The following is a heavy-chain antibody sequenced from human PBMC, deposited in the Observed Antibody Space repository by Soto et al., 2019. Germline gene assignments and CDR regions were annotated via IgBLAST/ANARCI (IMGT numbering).Heavy chain of an antibody. J-gene: IGHJ4*02. V-gene: IGHV4-34*01. CDR1: GGSFSGYY. CDR2: INHSGST. Sequence: SETLSLTCAVYGGSFSGYYWSWIRQPPGKGLEWIGEINHSGSTNYNPSLKSRVTISVDTSKNQFSLKLSSLTAADTAGYYCARGGIWFGSSLDYWGRGTPGTVCS. CDR3: ARGGIWFGSSLDY. D-gene: IGHD3-10*01.